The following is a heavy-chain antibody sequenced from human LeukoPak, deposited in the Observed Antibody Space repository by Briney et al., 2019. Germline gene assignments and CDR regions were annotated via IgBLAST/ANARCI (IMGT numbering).Heavy chain of an antibody. V-gene: IGHV3-30*03. J-gene: IGHJ4*02. CDR2: ISYDGSNK. CDR1: GFTFSSYG. CDR3: AVGLWFGEYDFDY. D-gene: IGHD3-10*01. Sequence: GGSLRLSCAASGFTFSSYGMHWVRQAPGKGLEWVAVISYDGSNKYYADSVKGRFTISRGNSKNTLYLQMNSLRAEDTAVYYCAVGLWFGEYDFDYWGQGTLVTVSS.